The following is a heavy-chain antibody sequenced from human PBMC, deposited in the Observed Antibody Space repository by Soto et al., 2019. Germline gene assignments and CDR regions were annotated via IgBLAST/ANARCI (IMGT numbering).Heavy chain of an antibody. CDR2: INPKSGGT. V-gene: IGHV1-2*04. J-gene: IGHJ6*02. D-gene: IGHD1-26*01. CDR3: ARGGPTWDLQRDYYYRMDV. Sequence: QVQLVQSGAEVIQPGASVKVSCKASGYTFTGHYIHWVRQAPGQGLEWLGRINPKSGGTKNAQKFQAWVTMTRDTSITTAYMELSRLKSDDTAVYYCARGGPTWDLQRDYYYRMDVWGQGTTVTVSS. CDR1: GYTFTGHY.